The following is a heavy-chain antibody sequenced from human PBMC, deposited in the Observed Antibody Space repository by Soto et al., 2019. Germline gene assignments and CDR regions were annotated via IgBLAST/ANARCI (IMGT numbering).Heavy chain of an antibody. D-gene: IGHD3-22*01. CDR3: ARGKDYYDSSGYYYVRWFDP. J-gene: IGHJ5*02. CDR2: IIPIFGTA. Sequence: QVQLVQSGAEVKKPGSSVKVSCKASGGTFSSYAISWVRQAPGQGLEWMGGIIPIFGTANYAQKFQGRVTITADEATSTAYMEVSILRSEDTAVYYCARGKDYYDSSGYYYVRWFDPWGPGTLVTGSS. CDR1: GGTFSSYA. V-gene: IGHV1-69*01.